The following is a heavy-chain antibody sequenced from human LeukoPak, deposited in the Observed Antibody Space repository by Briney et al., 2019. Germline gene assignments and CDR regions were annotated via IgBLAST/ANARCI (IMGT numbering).Heavy chain of an antibody. D-gene: IGHD3-22*01. V-gene: IGHV3-66*01. CDR3: RAYDTSGYLGAYNLDV. Sequence: GGSLRLSCAASGFTVSADYMSWVRQAPGKGLDLVSIIYSSAYIYYADFVKGRFTISRDNSKNMLYLQMNNLRAEDTAVYYCRAYDTSGYLGAYNLDVWGQGTTVTVSS. CDR1: GFTVSADY. CDR2: IYSSAYI. J-gene: IGHJ6*02.